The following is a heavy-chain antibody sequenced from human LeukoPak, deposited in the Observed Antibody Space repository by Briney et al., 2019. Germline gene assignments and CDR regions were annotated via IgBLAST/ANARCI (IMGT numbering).Heavy chain of an antibody. J-gene: IGHJ4*02. CDR3: ARDRGNGDYGDYFDS. CDR2: IQTSGRV. Sequence: PSQTLSLTCSVSGGSVTSGPNYWNWIRRPAGKGLEWIGRIQTSGRVNYNPSLQSRVTVYLDTPKNLVSLQLTSVTAADTAVYYCARDRGNGDYGDYFDSWGQGTQVTVSS. D-gene: IGHD4-17*01. V-gene: IGHV4-61*02. CDR1: GGSVTSGPNY.